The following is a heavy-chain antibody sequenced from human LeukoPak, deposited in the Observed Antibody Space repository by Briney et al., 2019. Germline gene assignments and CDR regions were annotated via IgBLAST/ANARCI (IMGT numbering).Heavy chain of an antibody. CDR3: ARGRSCSGGSCYVYYYYGMDV. Sequence: PSGTLSLTCAVYGGSFSGYYWSWIRQPPGKGLEWIGEINHSGSTNYNPSLKSRVTISVDTSKNQFSLKLSSVAAADTAVYYCARGRSCSGGSCYVYYYYGMDVWGQGTTVTVSS. J-gene: IGHJ6*02. V-gene: IGHV4-34*01. CDR2: INHSGST. CDR1: GGSFSGYY. D-gene: IGHD2-15*01.